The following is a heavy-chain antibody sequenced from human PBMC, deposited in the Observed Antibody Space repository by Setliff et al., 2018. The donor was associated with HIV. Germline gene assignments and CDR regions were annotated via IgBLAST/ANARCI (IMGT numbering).Heavy chain of an antibody. CDR3: ARDLTDAINWFDP. Sequence: LSLTCTVSGGSISSSSYYWSWIRQPAGKGLEWISYISTGTTIFYADSVKGRFTISRDNAKNSLYLQMNSLRVEDTAVYYCARDLTDAINWFDPWGQGTLVTVSS. CDR2: ISTGTTI. J-gene: IGHJ5*02. V-gene: IGHV3-11*04. D-gene: IGHD2-2*01. CDR1: GGSISSSSYY.